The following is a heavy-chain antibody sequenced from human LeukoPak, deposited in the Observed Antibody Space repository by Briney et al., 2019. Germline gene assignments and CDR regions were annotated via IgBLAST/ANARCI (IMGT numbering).Heavy chain of an antibody. CDR1: GFIFRSVA. CDR3: AKGGGTSYGYIPY. D-gene: IGHD5-18*01. CDR2: IRSSDGST. V-gene: IGHV3-23*01. J-gene: IGHJ4*02. Sequence: PGGSLRLSCAASGFIFRSVAMSWVRQAPGKGLEWVSIIRSSDGSTNYADSVRGRFTISRDNSKNILYLQMNSLRADDTAVYYCAKGGGTSYGYIPYWGQGSLVTVSS.